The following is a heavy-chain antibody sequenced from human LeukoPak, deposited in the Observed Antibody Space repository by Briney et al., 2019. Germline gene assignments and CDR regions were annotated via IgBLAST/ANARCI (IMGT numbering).Heavy chain of an antibody. CDR2: INPSGGST. Sequence: GASVKVSCKASGYTFTSYYMHWVRQAPGQGLEWMGIINPSGGSTSYAQKFQGRVTMTRDTSTSTVYMELSSLRSEDTAVYYCARSRVGFLEWLGTLGWFDPWGQGTLVTVSS. D-gene: IGHD3-3*01. V-gene: IGHV1-46*01. CDR3: ARSRVGFLEWLGTLGWFDP. CDR1: GYTFTSYY. J-gene: IGHJ5*02.